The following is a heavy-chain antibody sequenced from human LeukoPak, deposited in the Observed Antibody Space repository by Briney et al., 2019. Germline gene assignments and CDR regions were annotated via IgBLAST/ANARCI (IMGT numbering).Heavy chain of an antibody. Sequence: ASVKVSCKASGYTFTGYYIHWVRQAPGQGLEWMGWIYPDSGDTNYAQNFQGRVTMTRDTSISTAYMELSSLKSDDTAVYYCARDRNSGSSLDIWGQGTMLTVSS. V-gene: IGHV1-2*02. J-gene: IGHJ3*02. CDR3: ARDRNSGSSLDI. D-gene: IGHD6-6*01. CDR1: GYTFTGYY. CDR2: IYPDSGDT.